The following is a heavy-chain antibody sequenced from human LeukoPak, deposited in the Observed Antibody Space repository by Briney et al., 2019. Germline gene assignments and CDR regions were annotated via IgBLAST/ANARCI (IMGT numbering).Heavy chain of an antibody. V-gene: IGHV4-59*08. CDR3: ARELGYCSSTSCWNWFDP. J-gene: IGHJ5*02. Sequence: SENLSLNCTVSGGSISSYYWSWIRQPPGKGLEWIGYIYYSGSTNYNPSLESRVTISVDTSKNQFSLKLSSVTAADTAVYYCARELGYCSSTSCWNWFDPWGQGTLVTVSS. CDR2: IYYSGST. D-gene: IGHD2-2*01. CDR1: GGSISSYY.